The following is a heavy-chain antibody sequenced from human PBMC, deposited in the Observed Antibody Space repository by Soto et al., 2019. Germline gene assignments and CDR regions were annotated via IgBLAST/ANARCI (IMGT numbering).Heavy chain of an antibody. CDR2: IWYDGSNK. D-gene: IGHD3-10*01. V-gene: IGHV3-33*01. CDR1: GFTFSSYG. J-gene: IGHJ3*02. Sequence: PGGSLRLSCAASGFTFSSYGMHWVRQAPGKGLEWVAVIWYDGSNKYYADSVKGRFTISRDNSKNTLYLQMNSLRAEDTAVYYCARTRQWITMVRGVQNAFEIWGQGTMVTVSS. CDR3: ARTRQWITMVRGVQNAFEI.